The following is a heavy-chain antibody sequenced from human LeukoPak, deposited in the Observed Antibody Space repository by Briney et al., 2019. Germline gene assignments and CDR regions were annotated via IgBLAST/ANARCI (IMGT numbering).Heavy chain of an antibody. CDR1: GFTFSSYS. D-gene: IGHD3-10*01. V-gene: IGHV3-23*01. CDR3: AKAGGYYYGSGKVDY. CDR2: FSGSGGST. Sequence: GGSLRLSCAASGFTFSSYSVNWVRQAPGKGLEWVSAFSGSGGSTYYADSVKGRFTISRDNSKNTLYLQMNSLRAEDTAVYYCAKAGGYYYGSGKVDYWGQGTLVTVSS. J-gene: IGHJ4*02.